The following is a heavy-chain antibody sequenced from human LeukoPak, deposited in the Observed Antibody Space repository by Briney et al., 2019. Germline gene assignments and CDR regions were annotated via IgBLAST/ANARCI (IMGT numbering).Heavy chain of an antibody. J-gene: IGHJ4*02. Sequence: SETLSLTCAVSGGSISSSNWWSWVSQPPGKGLEWIGEIYHSGSTNYNPSLKSRVTISVDKSKNQFSLKLSSVTAADTAVYYCARVQYYYGSGSYYSDYWGQGTLVTVSS. D-gene: IGHD3-10*01. V-gene: IGHV4-4*02. CDR2: IYHSGST. CDR1: GGSISSSNW. CDR3: ARVQYYYGSGSYYSDY.